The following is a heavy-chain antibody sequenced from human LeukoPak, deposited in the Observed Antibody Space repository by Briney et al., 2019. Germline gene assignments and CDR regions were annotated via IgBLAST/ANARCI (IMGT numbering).Heavy chain of an antibody. Sequence: GESLKISCKASGYSFADLWIGWVRLMPGRGLEWMGIIFPDDSDIRYNPSFQGRVSISVDMSTNTAFLQWSSLRASDTAMYYCARTHDILTDNFDYWGQGTLVTVSS. CDR3: ARTHDILTDNFDY. V-gene: IGHV5-51*01. D-gene: IGHD3-9*01. CDR1: GYSFADLW. CDR2: IFPDDSDI. J-gene: IGHJ4*02.